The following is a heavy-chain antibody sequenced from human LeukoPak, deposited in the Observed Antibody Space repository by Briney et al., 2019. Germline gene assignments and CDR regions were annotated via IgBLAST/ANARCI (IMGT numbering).Heavy chain of an antibody. CDR3: VKDLTGTWSFDY. J-gene: IGHJ4*02. Sequence: GGPLSLSCSTSEFTFSNNFFHWVRQPPGKGLEYFSSIGPNGASTLYADSVKGRFTISRDNSKNALYLQLTSLRLEDTALYYCVKDLTGTWSFDYWGQGTLVTVSS. V-gene: IGHV3-64D*06. CDR1: EFTFSNNF. CDR2: IGPNGAST. D-gene: IGHD3-9*01.